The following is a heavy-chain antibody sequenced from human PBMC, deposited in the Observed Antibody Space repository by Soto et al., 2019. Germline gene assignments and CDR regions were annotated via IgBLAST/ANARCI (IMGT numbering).Heavy chain of an antibody. V-gene: IGHV3-11*03. CDR1: GFSISDYY. J-gene: IGHJ4*02. D-gene: IGHD1-1*01. Sequence: LRLSCAASGFSISDYYMSWIRQAPGKGLEWLAYISQSYSYTNYADSVKGRFTISRDNAKNTLYLQMNSLRAEDTAVYYCAKFGMATTKRSPPYYIDYWGQGALVTVSS. CDR3: AKFGMATTKRSPPYYIDY. CDR2: ISQSYSYT.